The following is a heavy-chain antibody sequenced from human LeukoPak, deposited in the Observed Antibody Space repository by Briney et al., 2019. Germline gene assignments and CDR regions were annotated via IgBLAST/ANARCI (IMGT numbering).Heavy chain of an antibody. V-gene: IGHV4-39*07. Sequence: SETLSLTCTVSGGSISSSSYYWGWIRQPPGKGLEWIGSIYYSGSTYYNPSLKSRVTISVDTSKNQFSLKLSSVTAADTAVYYCASNMRVLLRFGETMGHHNFDYWGQGTLVTVSS. CDR3: ASNMRVLLRFGETMGHHNFDY. J-gene: IGHJ4*02. D-gene: IGHD3-10*01. CDR1: GGSISSSSYY. CDR2: IYYSGST.